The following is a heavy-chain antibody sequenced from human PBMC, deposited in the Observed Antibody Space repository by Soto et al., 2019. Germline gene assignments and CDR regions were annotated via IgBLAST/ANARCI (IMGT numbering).Heavy chain of an antibody. Sequence: GGSLRLSCAASGFTFSSYGMHWVRQAPGKGLEWVAVIWYDGSNKYYADSVKGRFTISRDNSKNTLYLQMNSLRAEDTAVYYCARDRDYDYYYYGMDGWGQGTKVTVSS. V-gene: IGHV3-33*01. D-gene: IGHD4-17*01. CDR2: IWYDGSNK. CDR1: GFTFSSYG. CDR3: ARDRDYDYYYYGMDG. J-gene: IGHJ6*02.